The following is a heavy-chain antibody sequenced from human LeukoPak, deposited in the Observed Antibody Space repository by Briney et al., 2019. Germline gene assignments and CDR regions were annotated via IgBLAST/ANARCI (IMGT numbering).Heavy chain of an antibody. CDR1: GGSINNYY. CDR2: IYTRGST. D-gene: IGHD2-15*01. Sequence: SETLSLTCTVSGGSINNYYWSWIRQPAGKGLEWIGRIYTRGSTNYNPSLKSRVTMSVDTSKNQFSLKLSSVTDADTAVYYCARGRYCSADICSGGDAFDIWGQGTMVSVSS. CDR3: ARGRYCSADICSGGDAFDI. J-gene: IGHJ3*02. V-gene: IGHV4-4*07.